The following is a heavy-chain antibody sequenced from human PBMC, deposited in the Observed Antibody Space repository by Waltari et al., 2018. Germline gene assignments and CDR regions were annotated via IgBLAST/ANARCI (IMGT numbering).Heavy chain of an antibody. Sequence: QLQLQESGPGLVKPSETLSLTCTVSGGSISSSRYYWGWISPPPGQGLGWIGGIYYSGSTYYNPSLKSRVTISVDTSKNQFSLKLSSVTAADTAVYYCARHVAMGSNSKYYYYYGMDVWGQGTTVTVSS. CDR2: IYYSGST. V-gene: IGHV4-39*01. J-gene: IGHJ6*02. CDR1: GGSISSSRYY. D-gene: IGHD4-4*01. CDR3: ARHVAMGSNSKYYYYYGMDV.